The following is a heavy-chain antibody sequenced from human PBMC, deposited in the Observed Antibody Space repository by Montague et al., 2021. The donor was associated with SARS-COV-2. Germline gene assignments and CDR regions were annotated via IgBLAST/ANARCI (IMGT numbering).Heavy chain of an antibody. V-gene: IGHV4-39*01. CDR3: AGHLDSCANCFDP. Sequence: SETLSLTCTVSGDSISTNSYYWAWIRQPPGKGLEWIGSIYTSGSTYYNPSLKSRVTTSVDTSKNQFSLKLSSVTAADTAVYYCAGHLDSCANCFDPWGQGTLVTVSS. CDR2: IYTSGST. CDR1: GDSISTNSYY. D-gene: IGHD2-21*01. J-gene: IGHJ5*02.